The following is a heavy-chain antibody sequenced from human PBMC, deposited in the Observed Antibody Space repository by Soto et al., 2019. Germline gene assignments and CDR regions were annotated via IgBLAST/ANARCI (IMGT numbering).Heavy chain of an antibody. J-gene: IGHJ3*02. CDR3: AHGYYDILTGHMEISDAFDI. CDR1: GFSLSTSGVG. Sequence: QITLKESGPTLVKPTQTLTLTCTFSGFSLSTSGVGVGWIRQPPGKALEWLALIYWNDDKRYSPSLKSRLTITKDTSKNQVVLTMTNMDPEDTATYYCAHGYYDILTGHMEISDAFDIWGQGTMVTVSS. V-gene: IGHV2-5*01. D-gene: IGHD3-9*01. CDR2: IYWNDDK.